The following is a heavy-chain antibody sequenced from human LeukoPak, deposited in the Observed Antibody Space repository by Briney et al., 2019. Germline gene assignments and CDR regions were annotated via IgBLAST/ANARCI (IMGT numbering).Heavy chain of an antibody. D-gene: IGHD3-16*02. J-gene: IGHJ4*02. Sequence: ASVTVSCKASGYTFTSNYIHWVRQAPGQGLEWMGMIYPRDGSTSYAQKFQGRVTLTRDTSTTTVYMELSSLRSEDTAVYYCARDIPYEVTFGGVTVMGSFVLDYWGQGTLVTVSS. V-gene: IGHV1-46*01. CDR3: ARDIPYEVTFGGVTVMGSFVLDY. CDR1: GYTFTSNY. CDR2: IYPRDGST.